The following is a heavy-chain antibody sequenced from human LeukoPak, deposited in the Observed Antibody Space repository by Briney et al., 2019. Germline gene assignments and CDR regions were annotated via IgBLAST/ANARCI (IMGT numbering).Heavy chain of an antibody. CDR3: AARLGVRGVIREV. J-gene: IGHJ6*04. D-gene: IGHD3-10*01. CDR1: GGSISSSSYY. CDR2: INHSGST. Sequence: PSETLSLTCTVSGGSISSSSYYWGWIRQPPGKGLEWIGEINHSGSTNYNPSLKSRVTISVDTSKNQLSLKLSSVTAADTAVYYCAARLGVRGVIREVWGKGTTVTVSS. V-gene: IGHV4-39*07.